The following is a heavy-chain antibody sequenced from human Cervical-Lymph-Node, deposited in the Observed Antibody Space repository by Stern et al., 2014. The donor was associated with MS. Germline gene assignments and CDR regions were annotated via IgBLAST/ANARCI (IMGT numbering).Heavy chain of an antibody. CDR1: GG. CDR2: VMSFVWTS. CDR3: ARGSGDNWFGP. Sequence: QVQLLQPGAEVKKPGSSVKVSCKSSGGISWVRPAPGQGLEWMGGVMSFVWTSNYAQKLPGRVTIAADTSTNTTYMHLSRLTSADTAVYYCARGSGDNWFGPWGQGTLVTVSS. D-gene: IGHD3-10*01. V-gene: IGHV1-69*06. J-gene: IGHJ5*02.